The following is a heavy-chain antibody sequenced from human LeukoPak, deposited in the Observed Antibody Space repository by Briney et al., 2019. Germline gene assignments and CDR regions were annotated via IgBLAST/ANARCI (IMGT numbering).Heavy chain of an antibody. V-gene: IGHV1-18*01. CDR2: FSAYNGHT. CDR3: ARDRGQWETLVGDSFDY. J-gene: IGHJ4*02. D-gene: IGHD1-26*01. CDR1: GGTFSSYA. Sequence: GASVKVSCKASGGTFSSYAISWVRQAPGQGLEWMGWFSAYNGHTNYAQKFQGRVTMTTDTSTSTAYMELRSLRSDDTAVYYCARDRGQWETLVGDSFDYWGQGTLVTVSS.